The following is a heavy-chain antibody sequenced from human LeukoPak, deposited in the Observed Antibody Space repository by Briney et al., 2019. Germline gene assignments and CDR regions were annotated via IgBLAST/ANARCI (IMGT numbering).Heavy chain of an antibody. Sequence: PSQTLSLTCAVSGGSISSSSYYWGWIRQPPGKGLEWIGSIYYSGSTYYNPSLKSRVTISVDTSKNQFSLKLSSVTAADTAVYYCARDSSGWYLFDYWGQGTLVTVSS. CDR1: GGSISSSSYY. D-gene: IGHD6-19*01. CDR2: IYYSGST. J-gene: IGHJ4*02. V-gene: IGHV4-39*02. CDR3: ARDSSGWYLFDY.